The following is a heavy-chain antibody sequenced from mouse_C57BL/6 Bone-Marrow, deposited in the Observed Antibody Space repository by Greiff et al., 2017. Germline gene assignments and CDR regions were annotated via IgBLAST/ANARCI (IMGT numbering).Heavy chain of an antibody. J-gene: IGHJ2*01. V-gene: IGHV1-81*01. CDR3: ARGDLLWLRQGVDY. D-gene: IGHD2-2*01. Sequence: VQGVESGAELARPGASVKLSCKASGYTFTSYGISWVKQRTGQGLEWIGEIYPRSGNTYYNEKFKGKATLTADKSSSTAYMELRSLTSEDSAVYFCARGDLLWLRQGVDYWGQGTTLTVSS. CDR2: IYPRSGNT. CDR1: GYTFTSYG.